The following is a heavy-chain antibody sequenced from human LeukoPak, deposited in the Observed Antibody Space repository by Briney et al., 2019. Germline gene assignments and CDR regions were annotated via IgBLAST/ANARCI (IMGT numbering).Heavy chain of an antibody. CDR1: GFTFSSYA. V-gene: IGHV3-23*01. J-gene: IGHJ4*02. CDR2: ISGSGGST. D-gene: IGHD3-10*01. CDR3: AQNRGYWFGELFHFDY. Sequence: GGSLRLSCAASGFTFSSYAMSWVRQAPGKGLEWVSAISGSGGSTYYADSVKGRFTISRDNSKNTLYLRMNSLRAEDTAVYYCAQNRGYWFGELFHFDYWGQGTLVTVSS.